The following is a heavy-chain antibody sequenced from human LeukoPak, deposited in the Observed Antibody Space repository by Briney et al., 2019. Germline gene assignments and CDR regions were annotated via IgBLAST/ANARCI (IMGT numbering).Heavy chain of an antibody. CDR3: ASLFRPDQYSSGWSPNNWFDP. Sequence: SETLSLTCTVSGGSISSYYWSWIRQPPGKGLEWIGYIYYSGSTNYNPSLKSRVTISVDTSKNQFSLKLSSVTAADTAVYYCASLFRPDQYSSGWSPNNWFDPWGQGTLVTVSS. CDR1: GGSISSYY. V-gene: IGHV4-59*12. CDR2: IYYSGST. J-gene: IGHJ5*02. D-gene: IGHD6-19*01.